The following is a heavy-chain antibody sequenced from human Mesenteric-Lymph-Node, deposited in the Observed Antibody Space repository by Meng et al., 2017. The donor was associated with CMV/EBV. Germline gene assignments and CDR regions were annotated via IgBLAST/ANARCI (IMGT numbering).Heavy chain of an antibody. CDR2: IIPILGIT. D-gene: IGHD1-1*01. CDR3: ARGGADYSGTGKNFNSLHWFDA. J-gene: IGHJ5*02. Sequence: AISWVREAPAQGLEWMGGIIPILGITNYAKKFQGRVTIIADESTNTVYMEVSSLRSEDTAVYYCARGGADYSGTGKNFNSLHWFDAWGQGTLVTVSS. CDR1: A. V-gene: IGHV1-69*01.